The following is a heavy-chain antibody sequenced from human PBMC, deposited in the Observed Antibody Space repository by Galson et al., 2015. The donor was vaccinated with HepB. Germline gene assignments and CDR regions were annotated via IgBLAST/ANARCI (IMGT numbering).Heavy chain of an antibody. D-gene: IGHD3-10*01. V-gene: IGHV3-30*02. CDR1: GFTFSSYG. J-gene: IGHJ5*02. CDR3: AKGSEVLWFGDPGGWFDP. Sequence: SLRLSCAASGFTFSSYGMHWVRQAPGKGLEWVAFIRYDGSNKYYADSVKGRFTISRDNSKNTLYLQMNSLRAEDTAVYYCAKGSEVLWFGDPGGWFDPWGQGTLVTVSS. CDR2: IRYDGSNK.